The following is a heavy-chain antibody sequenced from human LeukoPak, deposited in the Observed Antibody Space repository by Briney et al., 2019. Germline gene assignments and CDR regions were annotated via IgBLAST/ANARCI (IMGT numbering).Heavy chain of an antibody. CDR1: GYTFTSYY. J-gene: IGHJ5*02. CDR2: INPSGGST. Sequence: ASVMVSCKASGYTFTSYYMHWVRQAPGQGLEWMGIINPSGGSTSYAQKFQGRVTMTRDMSTSTVYMELSSLRSEDTAVYYCARAFFTRGHANSRSSNWFDPWGQGTLVTVSS. V-gene: IGHV1-46*01. CDR3: ARAFFTRGHANSRSSNWFDP. D-gene: IGHD4-23*01.